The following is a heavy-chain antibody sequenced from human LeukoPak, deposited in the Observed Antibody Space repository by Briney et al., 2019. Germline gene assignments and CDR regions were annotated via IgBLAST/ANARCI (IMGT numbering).Heavy chain of an antibody. CDR1: GGSISSSSYY. CDR3: SRDLDP. V-gene: IGHV4-39*07. Sequence: PSETLSLTCTVSGGSISSSSYYWGWIRQPPGKGLEWIGSIYHSGSTYYNPSLKSRVTISVDTSKNQFFLNLSSVTAADTAVYYCSRDLDPWGQGTLVTVSS. CDR2: IYHSGST. J-gene: IGHJ5*02.